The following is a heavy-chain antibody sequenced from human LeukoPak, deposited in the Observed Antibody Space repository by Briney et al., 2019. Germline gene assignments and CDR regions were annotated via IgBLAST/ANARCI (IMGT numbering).Heavy chain of an antibody. V-gene: IGHV1-46*01. D-gene: IGHD3-10*01. Sequence: GASVKVSCKASGYTFTSYYMHWVRQAPGRGLEWMGIINPSGGSTSYAQKFQGRVTMTRDTSTSTVYMELSSLRSEDTAVYYCARDVFGAGSGSYWGQGTLVTVSS. CDR3: ARDVFGAGSGSY. CDR2: INPSGGST. J-gene: IGHJ4*02. CDR1: GYTFTSYY.